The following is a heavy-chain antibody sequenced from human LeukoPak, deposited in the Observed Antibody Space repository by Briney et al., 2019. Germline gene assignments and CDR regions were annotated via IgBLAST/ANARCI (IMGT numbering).Heavy chain of an antibody. CDR3: ARLSIVFGIYDILTGYQSNGNWFDP. Sequence: GGSLRLSCAASGFTFSSYSMNWVRQAPGKGLEWVSSISSSSSYIYYADSVKGRFTISRDNAKNSLYLQMNSLRAEDTAVYYCARLSIVFGIYDILTGYQSNGNWFDPWGQGTLVTVSS. CDR1: GFTFSSYS. V-gene: IGHV3-21*01. CDR2: ISSSSSYI. D-gene: IGHD3-9*01. J-gene: IGHJ5*02.